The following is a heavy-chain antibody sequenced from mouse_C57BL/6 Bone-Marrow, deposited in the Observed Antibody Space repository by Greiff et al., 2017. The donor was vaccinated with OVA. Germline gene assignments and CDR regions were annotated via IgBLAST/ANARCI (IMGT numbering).Heavy chain of an antibody. CDR3: ARGGSSLFAY. D-gene: IGHD1-1*01. Sequence: VQRVESGAELARPGASVKLSCKASGYTFTSYGISWVKQRTGQGLEWIGEIYPRSGNTYYNEKFKGKATLTADKSSSTAYMELRSLTSEDSAVYFCARGGSSLFAYWGQGTLVTVSA. J-gene: IGHJ3*01. CDR1: GYTFTSYG. CDR2: IYPRSGNT. V-gene: IGHV1-81*01.